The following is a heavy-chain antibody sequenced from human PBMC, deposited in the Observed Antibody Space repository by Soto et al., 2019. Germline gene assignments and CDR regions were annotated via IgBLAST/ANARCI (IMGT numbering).Heavy chain of an antibody. V-gene: IGHV1-18*01. Sequence: ASVKVSRKASGYTFTSYGISWVRQAPGQGLEWMGWISAYNGNTNYAQKLQGRVTMTTDTSTSTAYMELRSLRSDDTAVYYCARASSGWFLGYYYGMDVWGQGTTVTVSS. J-gene: IGHJ6*02. CDR2: ISAYNGNT. CDR1: GYTFTSYG. D-gene: IGHD6-19*01. CDR3: ARASSGWFLGYYYGMDV.